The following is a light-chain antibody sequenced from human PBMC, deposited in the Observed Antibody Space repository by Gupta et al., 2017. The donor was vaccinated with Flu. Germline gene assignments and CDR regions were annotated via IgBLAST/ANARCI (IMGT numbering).Light chain of an antibody. CDR2: STN. V-gene: IGLV7-43*01. CDR1: TGAVTSGYY. J-gene: IGLJ3*02. Sequence: STGAVTSGYYPNWFQQKPGEAPRVLIYSTNNKRSWTPARFSGSLLGDKAALTLSGVTPEDEADYYCRLDYGGVNWVFGGGTKLTVL. CDR3: RLDYGGVNWV.